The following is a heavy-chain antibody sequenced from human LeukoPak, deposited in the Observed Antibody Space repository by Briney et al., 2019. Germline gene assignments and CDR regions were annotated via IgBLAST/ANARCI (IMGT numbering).Heavy chain of an antibody. D-gene: IGHD4-23*01. V-gene: IGHV4-39*07. CDR1: GGSISSSSYY. Sequence: SETLSLTCTVSGGSISSSSYYWGWIRQPPGKGLEWIGSIYYSGSTYYNPSLKSRVTISVDTSKNQFSLKLSSVTAADTAVYYCATLGGNSAFDYWGQGTLVTVSS. CDR2: IYYSGST. CDR3: ATLGGNSAFDY. J-gene: IGHJ4*02.